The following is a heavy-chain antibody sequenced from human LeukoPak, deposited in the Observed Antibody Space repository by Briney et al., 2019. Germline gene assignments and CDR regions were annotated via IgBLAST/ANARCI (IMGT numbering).Heavy chain of an antibody. CDR2: IGGTGGST. CDR3: GRQCRAVVGSALSS. CDR1: GFTFSNYA. D-gene: IGHD5-24*01. V-gene: IGHV3-23*01. J-gene: IGHJ4*02. Sequence: TGGSLRLSCAASGFTFSNYAMTWVRQAPGKGLEWVSTIGGTGGSTYYADSLKGLFIISRDNSKNTLDLQVNSLRPDAPPVYYCGRQCRAVVGSALSSRGQGALVIVSS.